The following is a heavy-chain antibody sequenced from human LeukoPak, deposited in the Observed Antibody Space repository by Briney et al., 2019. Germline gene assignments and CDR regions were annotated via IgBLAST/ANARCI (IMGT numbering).Heavy chain of an antibody. J-gene: IGHJ4*02. CDR1: GYTFSDYY. CDR3: AKSAQYSSARFTGCFDY. D-gene: IGHD4-11*01. Sequence: ASVKVSCKASGYTFSDYYMHWVRQAPGQGLEWMGWINPNSGDTHYAQMFQGRVTMTRDTSINAAYMKLRRVRSDDTAVYYCAKSAQYSSARFTGCFDYWGQGSLVTVSS. CDR2: INPNSGDT. V-gene: IGHV1-2*02.